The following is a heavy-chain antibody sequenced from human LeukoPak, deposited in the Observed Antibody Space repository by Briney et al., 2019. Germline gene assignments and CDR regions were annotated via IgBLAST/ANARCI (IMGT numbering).Heavy chain of an antibody. CDR2: INPNSGGT. V-gene: IGHV1-2*02. CDR1: GYTFTGYY. J-gene: IGHJ4*02. Sequence: GASMKVSCKASGYTFTGYYMHWVRQAPGQGLEWMGWINPNSGGTNYAQKFQGRVTMTRDTSISTAYMELSRLRSDDTAVYYCARYRVATAGFDYWGQGTPVTVSS. D-gene: IGHD5-12*01. CDR3: ARYRVATAGFDY.